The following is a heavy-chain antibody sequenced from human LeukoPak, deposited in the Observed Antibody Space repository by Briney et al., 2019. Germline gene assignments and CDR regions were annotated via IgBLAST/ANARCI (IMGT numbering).Heavy chain of an antibody. D-gene: IGHD3-16*01. V-gene: IGHV3-7*01. CDR1: GFTFSSYW. CDR2: INQDGSEK. Sequence: PGGSLRLSCAASGFTFSSYWMTWVRQAPGKGLEWVANINQDGSEKYYVDSVKGRFTISRDNAKNSLYLQMNSLRAEDTAVYYCATGGSNSTFWGQGTLVTVSS. J-gene: IGHJ4*02. CDR3: ATGGSNSTF.